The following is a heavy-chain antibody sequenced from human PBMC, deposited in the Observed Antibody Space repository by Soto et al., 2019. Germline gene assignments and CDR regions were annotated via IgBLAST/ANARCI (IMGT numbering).Heavy chain of an antibody. Sequence: GGSLRLSCAASGFTFSSYGMHWVRQAPGKGLEWVAVIWYDGSNKYYADSVKGRFTISRDNSKNTLYLQMNSLRAEDTAVYYCARDGAVAGSFDYWGQGTLVTVSS. CDR3: ARDGAVAGSFDY. CDR2: IWYDGSNK. J-gene: IGHJ4*02. D-gene: IGHD6-19*01. V-gene: IGHV3-33*01. CDR1: GFTFSSYG.